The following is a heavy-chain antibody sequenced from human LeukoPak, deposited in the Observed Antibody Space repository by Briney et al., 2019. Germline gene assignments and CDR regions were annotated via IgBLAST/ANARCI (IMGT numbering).Heavy chain of an antibody. D-gene: IGHD3-3*01. Sequence: SETLSLTCTVSGGSMRTGLYYWNWIRQPAGKGLEWIGRIYPSGNTNYNPSLESRVTISVDTAKNQFSLKLISVTAADTALYYCARGQYDFWSGYDVNWFDPWGQGTLVTVSS. V-gene: IGHV4-61*02. CDR2: IYPSGNT. CDR1: GGSMRTGLYY. CDR3: ARGQYDFWSGYDVNWFDP. J-gene: IGHJ5*02.